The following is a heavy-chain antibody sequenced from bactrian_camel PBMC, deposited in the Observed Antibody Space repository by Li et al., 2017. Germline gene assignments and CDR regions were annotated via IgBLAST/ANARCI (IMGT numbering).Heavy chain of an antibody. J-gene: IGHJ4*01. D-gene: IGHD3*01. CDR3: ATFSAPLSITRCPLTPDDYVA. CDR1: YGEGD. CDR2: IDSTGSA. Sequence: HVQLVESGGGSVQAGGSLRLSCAYTYGEGDMAWFRQAPGKEREGVAAIDSTGSANYADSVKGRFTISKDNARNTLALQMNSLKPEDSAMYYCATFSAPLSITRCPLTPDDYVAWGQGTQVTVS. V-gene: IGHV3S55*01.